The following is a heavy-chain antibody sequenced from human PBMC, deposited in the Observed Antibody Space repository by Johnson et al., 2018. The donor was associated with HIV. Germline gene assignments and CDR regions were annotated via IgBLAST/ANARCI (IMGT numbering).Heavy chain of an antibody. CDR3: ARGREDS. CDR1: GFTFSSYW. V-gene: IGHV3-7*01. Sequence: VQLVESGGGLVQPGGSLRLSCAASGFTFSSYWMSWVRQAPGKGLEWVANIKQDGREKHYVDSVRGRFTISRDNGKNSLSLQMNTLRADDTGVYFCARGREDSWGQGTMVTVSS. J-gene: IGHJ3*01. D-gene: IGHD1-26*01. CDR2: IKQDGREK.